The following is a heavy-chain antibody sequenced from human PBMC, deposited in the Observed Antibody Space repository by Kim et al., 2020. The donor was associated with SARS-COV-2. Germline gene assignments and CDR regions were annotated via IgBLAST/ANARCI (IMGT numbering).Heavy chain of an antibody. CDR3: ARGGASSSWYGYDFDY. Sequence: SETLSLTCTVSGGSISSYYWSWIRQPPGKGLEWIGYIYYSGSTNYNPSLKSRVTISVDTSKNQFSLKLSSVTAADTAVYYCARGGASSSWYGYDFDYWG. D-gene: IGHD6-13*01. V-gene: IGHV4-59*01. CDR1: GGSISSYY. J-gene: IGHJ4*01. CDR2: IYYSGST.